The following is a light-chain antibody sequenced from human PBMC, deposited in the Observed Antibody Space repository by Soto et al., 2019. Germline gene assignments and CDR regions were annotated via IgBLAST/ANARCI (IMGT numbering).Light chain of an antibody. V-gene: IGKV3-20*01. J-gene: IGKJ1*01. CDR2: GAS. Sequence: EIVLTQSPGTLSLSQVERATLSFRASQSVHTFLAWYQQKPGQPPRLLIYGASNRATGIPDRFSGSGSGTDFTLIINRLEPEDVAIYYCQQYGGSPRITFGQGTKVDIK. CDR3: QQYGGSPRIT. CDR1: QSVHTF.